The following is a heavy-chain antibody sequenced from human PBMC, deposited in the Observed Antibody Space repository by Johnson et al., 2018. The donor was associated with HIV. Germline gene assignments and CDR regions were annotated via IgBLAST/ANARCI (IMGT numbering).Heavy chain of an antibody. V-gene: IGHV3-15*01. Sequence: VQLVESGGGLVKPGGSLRLSCAASGVTFNNAWMSWVRQAPGKGLEWVGRIKSKTDGATTDYAAPVKGRFTISRDDSKNTLYLQMNSMKTEDTALYYCTRDKGASSSWDAFDIWGQVTMVTVSS. J-gene: IGHJ3*02. CDR3: TRDKGASSSWDAFDI. CDR1: GVTFNNAW. CDR2: IKSKTDGATT. D-gene: IGHD6-6*01.